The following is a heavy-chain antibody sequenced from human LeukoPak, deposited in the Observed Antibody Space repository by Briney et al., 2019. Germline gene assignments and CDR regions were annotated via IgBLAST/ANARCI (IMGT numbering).Heavy chain of an antibody. Sequence: ASVKVSCKASGYTFTSYDINWVRQATGQGLEWMGWMNPNSGNTGYAQKFQGRVTMTRNTSISTAYMELSSLRSEDTAVYYCARPRQISSTLRRKNNWFDPWGQGTLVTVSS. CDR1: GYTFTSYD. CDR3: ARPRQISSTLRRKNNWFDP. V-gene: IGHV1-8*01. J-gene: IGHJ5*02. D-gene: IGHD2-2*01. CDR2: MNPNSGNT.